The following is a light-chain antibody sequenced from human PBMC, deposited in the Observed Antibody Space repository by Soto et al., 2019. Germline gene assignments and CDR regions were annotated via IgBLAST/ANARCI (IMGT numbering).Light chain of an antibody. V-gene: IGLV2-23*02. Sequence: QSALTQPPSVSGSPGQSITISCTGSSTNVGNDYLVPWYQQRPGTAPKLIIYDNSKRPSGVPNRFSGSKSGNTASLTISGLQAEDEADYYCCSYAGGNTFVFGSGTKLTVL. CDR2: DNS. J-gene: IGLJ6*01. CDR1: STNVGNDYL. CDR3: CSYAGGNTFV.